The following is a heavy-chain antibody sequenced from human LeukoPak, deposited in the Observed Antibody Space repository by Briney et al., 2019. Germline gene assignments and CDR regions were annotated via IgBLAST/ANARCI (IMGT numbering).Heavy chain of an antibody. V-gene: IGHV4-59*08. CDR1: GGSISSYY. J-gene: IGHJ4*02. CDR3: ARSGYSVYFDY. D-gene: IGHD2-15*01. CDR2: IYYSGST. Sequence: SETLSLTCTVSGGSISSYYWSWIRQPPGKGLEWIGHIYYSGSTNYNPSLKSRVTISVDTSKNQFSLKLSSVTAADTAVYYCARSGYSVYFDYWGQGTLVTVSS.